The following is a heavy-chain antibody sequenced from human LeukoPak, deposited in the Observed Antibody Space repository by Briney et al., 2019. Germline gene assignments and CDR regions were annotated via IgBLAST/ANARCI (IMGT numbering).Heavy chain of an antibody. V-gene: IGHV3-21*01. CDR1: GFTFSSYS. J-gene: IGHJ4*02. CDR3: AKDYCGGDCYSHHDY. D-gene: IGHD2-21*02. CDR2: ISSSSSYI. Sequence: PGGSLRLSCAASGFTFSSYSMNWVRQAPGKGLEWVSSISSSSSYIYYADSVKGRFTISRDNSKNTLYLQMNSLRAEDTAVYYCAKDYCGGDCYSHHDYWGQGTLVTVSS.